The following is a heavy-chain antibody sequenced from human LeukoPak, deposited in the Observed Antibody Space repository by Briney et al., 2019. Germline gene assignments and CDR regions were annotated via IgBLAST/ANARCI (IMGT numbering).Heavy chain of an antibody. CDR1: GFTFSSYA. D-gene: IGHD3-10*01. J-gene: IGHJ6*02. V-gene: IGHV3-30*04. CDR2: ISYDGSNK. Sequence: GGSLRLSCAASGFTFSSYAMHWVRQAPGKGLEWVAVISYDGSNKYYADSVKGRFTISRDNSKNTLYLQMNSLRAEDTAVYYFEKDKTVWFGEIHGMDVWGQGTTVTVSS. CDR3: EKDKTVWFGEIHGMDV.